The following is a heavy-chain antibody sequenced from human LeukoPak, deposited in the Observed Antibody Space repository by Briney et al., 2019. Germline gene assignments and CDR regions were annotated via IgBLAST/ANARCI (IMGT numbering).Heavy chain of an antibody. CDR3: ARARQADIVATTDY. V-gene: IGHV4-59*12. CDR2: IYYSGST. J-gene: IGHJ4*02. D-gene: IGHD5-12*01. CDR1: GGSISSYY. Sequence: SETLSLTCIVSGGSISSYYWSWIRQPPGKGLEWIGYIYYSGSTNYNPSLKSRVTISVDTSKNQFSLKLSSVTAADTAVYYCARARQADIVATTDYWGQGTLVTVSS.